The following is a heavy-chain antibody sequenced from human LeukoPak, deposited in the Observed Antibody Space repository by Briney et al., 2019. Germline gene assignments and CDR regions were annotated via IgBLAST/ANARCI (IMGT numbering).Heavy chain of an antibody. CDR1: GYLFTSYW. J-gene: IGHJ4*02. CDR2: IYPGDSDT. CDR3: AKYSSSSGIFDY. Sequence: GGSLKISCKGSGYLFTSYWIGWVRQMPGKGLEGMGIIYPGDSDTRYSPSFQSQVTISADKSISTAYLQWSSLKASDTAMYYCAKYSSSSGIFDYWGQGTLVTVSS. V-gene: IGHV5-51*01. D-gene: IGHD6-6*01.